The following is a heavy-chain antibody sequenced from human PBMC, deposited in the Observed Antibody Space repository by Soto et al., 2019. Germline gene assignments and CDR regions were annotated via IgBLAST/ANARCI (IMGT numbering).Heavy chain of an antibody. J-gene: IGHJ6*02. V-gene: IGHV1-46*01. CDR2: INPSGGST. CDR1: GYTFTSYY. CDR3: ASSDYDFWSGYYTGPYYYYGMDV. D-gene: IGHD3-3*01. Sequence: GASVKVSCKASGYTFTSYYMHWVRQAPGQGLEWMGIINPSGGSTSYAQKFQGRVTMTRDTSTSTVYMELSSLRSEDTAVYYCASSDYDFWSGYYTGPYYYYGMDVWGQGTTVTV.